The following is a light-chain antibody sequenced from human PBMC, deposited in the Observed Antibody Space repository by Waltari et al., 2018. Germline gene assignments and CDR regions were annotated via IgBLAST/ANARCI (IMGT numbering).Light chain of an antibody. Sequence: QSALTQPASLSGSPGQSFTIPSPVTSTDLGFFIYFSWYQQPPGKAPKLMIYDVSERPSGVSTRFSGSKSGNTASLTISGLQAEDEGDYYCNSYAGSSSWVFGGGTKLTVL. J-gene: IGLJ3*02. CDR3: NSYAGSSSWV. CDR1: STDLGFFIY. CDR2: DVS. V-gene: IGLV2-14*01.